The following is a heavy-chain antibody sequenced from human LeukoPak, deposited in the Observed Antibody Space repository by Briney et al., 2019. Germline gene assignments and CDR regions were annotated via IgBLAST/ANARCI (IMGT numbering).Heavy chain of an antibody. Sequence: KSGGSLRLSCVVSGISLSNYAMSWVRQAPGKGLEWVSYISERGGSTAYADSVKGRFTISRDNSLNTLYLQMSSLRAEDTAVYFCVKRGIVIRGILVIGYHQEAYHYDYWGQGVLVTVSS. V-gene: IGHV3-23*01. CDR1: GISLSNYA. CDR3: VKRGIVIRGILVIGYHQEAYHYDY. CDR2: ISERGGST. J-gene: IGHJ4*02. D-gene: IGHD3-10*01.